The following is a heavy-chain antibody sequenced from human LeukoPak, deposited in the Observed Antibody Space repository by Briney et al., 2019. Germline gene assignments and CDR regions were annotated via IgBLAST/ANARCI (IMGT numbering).Heavy chain of an antibody. CDR2: TFYRSKWYN. V-gene: IGHV6-1*01. CDR3: ARDMGWTYPFDY. J-gene: IGHJ4*02. D-gene: IGHD3/OR15-3a*01. CDR1: GDSVSSNSAA. Sequence: SQTLSHTCAISGDSVSSNSAAWNWIRHSPSRGLEWRRRTFYRSKWYNDYAVSFKSRVTINPDTSKNHFSLQLDSVTPEDTAVYYCARDMGWTYPFDYWGQGTLVTVSS.